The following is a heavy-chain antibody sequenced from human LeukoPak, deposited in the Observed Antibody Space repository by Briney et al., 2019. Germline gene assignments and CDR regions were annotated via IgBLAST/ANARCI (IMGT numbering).Heavy chain of an antibody. CDR3: ARQHYDFWSGKSGPNYMDV. Sequence: PGGSLRLSCAASGFTFSSYAMHWVRQAPGKGLEWVAVISYDGSNKYYADSVKGRFTISRDNSKNTLYLQMNSLRAEDTAVYYCARQHYDFWSGKSGPNYMDVWGKGTTVTVSS. V-gene: IGHV3-30-3*01. D-gene: IGHD3-3*01. J-gene: IGHJ6*03. CDR2: ISYDGSNK. CDR1: GFTFSSYA.